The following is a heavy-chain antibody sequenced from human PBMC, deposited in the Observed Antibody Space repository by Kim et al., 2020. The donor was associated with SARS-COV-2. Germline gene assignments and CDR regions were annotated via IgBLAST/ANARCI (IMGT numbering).Heavy chain of an antibody. CDR1: GFTFSSYG. CDR2: IWYDGSNK. Sequence: GGSLRLSCAASGFTFSSYGMHWVRQAPGKGLEWVAVIWYDGSNKYYADSVKGRFTISRDNSKNTLYLQMNSLRAEDTAVYYCARGTGYSSSWYLHHEYYFDYWGQGTLVTVSS. V-gene: IGHV3-33*01. J-gene: IGHJ4*02. CDR3: ARGTGYSSSWYLHHEYYFDY. D-gene: IGHD6-13*01.